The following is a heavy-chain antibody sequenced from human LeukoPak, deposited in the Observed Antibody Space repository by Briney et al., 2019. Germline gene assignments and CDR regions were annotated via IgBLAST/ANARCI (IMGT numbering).Heavy chain of an antibody. D-gene: IGHD6-13*01. CDR3: ARDRIAGHLNWFDP. CDR2: ISSSSSYI. Sequence: GGSLRLSCAASGFTFSSYSMNWVRQAPGKGLEWVSSISSSSSYIYYADSVKGRSTISRDNAKNSLYLQMNSLRAEDTAVYYCARDRIAGHLNWFDPWGQGTLVTVSS. CDR1: GFTFSSYS. V-gene: IGHV3-21*01. J-gene: IGHJ5*02.